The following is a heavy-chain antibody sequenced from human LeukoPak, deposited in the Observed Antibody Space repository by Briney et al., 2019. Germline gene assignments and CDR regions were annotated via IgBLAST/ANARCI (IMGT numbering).Heavy chain of an antibody. V-gene: IGHV3-23*01. Sequence: GGSLRLSCAASGFTFSSYAMSWVRQAPGKGLEWVSAISGSGGSTYYADSVKGRFTISRDNSKNTLYLQMNSLRAEDTAVYYCAKGAAYCGGDCYPSYYGMDVWGQGTTVTVSS. CDR2: ISGSGGST. J-gene: IGHJ6*02. CDR3: AKGAAYCGGDCYPSYYGMDV. D-gene: IGHD2-21*02. CDR1: GFTFSSYA.